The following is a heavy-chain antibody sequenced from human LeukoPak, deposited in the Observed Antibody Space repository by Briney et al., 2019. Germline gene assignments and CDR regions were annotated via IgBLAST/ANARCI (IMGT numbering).Heavy chain of an antibody. CDR2: IFYSGNT. CDR1: GGSISNHY. J-gene: IGHJ4*02. CDR3: ASAPNEYFFDY. Sequence: SETLSLTCTVSGGSISNHYWSWIRQPPGKGLEWIGYIFYSGNTNYNPSLKSRVTISVDTSKNQFTLKLSSVTAADTAIYYCASAPNEYFFDYWGQGTPVTASS. V-gene: IGHV4-59*11.